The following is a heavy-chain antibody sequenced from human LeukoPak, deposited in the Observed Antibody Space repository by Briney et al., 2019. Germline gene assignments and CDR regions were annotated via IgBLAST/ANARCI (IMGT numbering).Heavy chain of an antibody. J-gene: IGHJ4*02. V-gene: IGHV3-48*01. CDR1: GFTFSNYN. D-gene: IGHD5-18*01. CDR3: AREDVYTAMFDY. Sequence: PGGSLRLSCAASGFTFSNYNMNWVRQAPGKGLEWVSYISSSGSIYYADSVKGRFTISRDNVKNLLDLQMNSLGAEDTAVYYCAREDVYTAMFDYWGQGTLVTVSS. CDR2: ISSSGSI.